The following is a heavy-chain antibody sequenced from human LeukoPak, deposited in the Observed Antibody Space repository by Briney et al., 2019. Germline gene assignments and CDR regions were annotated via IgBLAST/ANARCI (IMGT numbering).Heavy chain of an antibody. CDR1: GYTFTSYD. D-gene: IGHD2-15*01. V-gene: IGHV1-8*01. CDR3: ARGRGLGDIVVVVADPYWYFDL. CDR2: MNPNSGNT. J-gene: IGHJ2*01. Sequence: ASVKVSCKASGYTFTSYDINWVRQATGQGLAWMGWMNPNSGNTGYAQKFQGRITMTRNTSISTAYMELSSLRSEDTAVYYRARGRGLGDIVVVVADPYWYFDLWGRGTLVTVSS.